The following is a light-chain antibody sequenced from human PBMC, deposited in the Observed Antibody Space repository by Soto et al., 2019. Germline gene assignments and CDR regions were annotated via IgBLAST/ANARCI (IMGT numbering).Light chain of an antibody. CDR1: SSDVGPYKY. Sequence: QSVLTQPPSASVSPGQSVTISCTGTSSDVGPYKYVSWYQQHPGKAPKLIIYAVNQRPSGVPDRFSGSKSGNTASLTVSGLQAEDEADYYCSSYASGNIYVFGTGTKVTVL. CDR2: AVN. V-gene: IGLV2-8*01. CDR3: SSYASGNIYV. J-gene: IGLJ1*01.